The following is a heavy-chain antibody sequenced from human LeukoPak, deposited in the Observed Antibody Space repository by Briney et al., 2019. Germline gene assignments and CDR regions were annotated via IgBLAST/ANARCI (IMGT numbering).Heavy chain of an antibody. CDR1: GGSISSYY. Sequence: SETLSLTCTVSGGSISSYYWSWIRQPAGKGLEWIGRIYTSGSTNYNPSLKSRVTMSIDTSKNQFSLKLSSVTAADTAVYYCTRGGYYEPIDSWGQGTLVTVSS. V-gene: IGHV4-4*07. D-gene: IGHD3-22*01. CDR3: TRGGYYEPIDS. CDR2: IYTSGST. J-gene: IGHJ4*02.